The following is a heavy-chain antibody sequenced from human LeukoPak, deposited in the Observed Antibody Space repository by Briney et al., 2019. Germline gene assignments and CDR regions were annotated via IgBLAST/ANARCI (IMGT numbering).Heavy chain of an antibody. CDR1: GYTLTELS. J-gene: IGHJ4*02. CDR3: ATKYYYDSSGYYYDFDY. Sequence: ASVKVSCKVSGYTLTELSMHWVRQAPGKGLEWMGGSDPEDGETIYAQKFQGRVTMTEDTSTDTAYMELSSLRSEDTAVYYCATKYYYDSSGYYYDFDYWGQGTLVTVSS. D-gene: IGHD3-22*01. V-gene: IGHV1-24*01. CDR2: SDPEDGET.